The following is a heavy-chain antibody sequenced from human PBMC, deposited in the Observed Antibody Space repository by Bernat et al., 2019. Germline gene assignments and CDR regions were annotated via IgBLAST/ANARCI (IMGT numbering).Heavy chain of an antibody. V-gene: IGHV4-34*01. CDR2: INHSGST. Sequence: QVQLQQWGAGLLKPSETLSLTCAVYGGSFSGYYWSWIRQPPGKGLEWIGEINHSGSTNYNPSLKSRVTISVDTSKNQFSLKLSSVTAADTAVYYCARMVLWGYCSSTSCLGWFDPWGQGTLVTVSS. J-gene: IGHJ5*02. D-gene: IGHD2-2*01. CDR3: ARMVLWGYCSSTSCLGWFDP. CDR1: GGSFSGYY.